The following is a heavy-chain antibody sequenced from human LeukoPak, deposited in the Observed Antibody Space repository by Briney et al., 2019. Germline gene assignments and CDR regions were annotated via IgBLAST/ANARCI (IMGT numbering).Heavy chain of an antibody. CDR2: IKSKTDGGTT. J-gene: IGHJ4*02. CDR3: ARTIYSDYSPTFDY. Sequence: AGGSLRLSCAASGFTFSNAWMSWVRQAPGKGLEWVGRIKSKTDGGTTDYAAPVKGRFTISRDDSKNTLYLQMNSLRAEDTAVYYCARTIYSDYSPTFDYWGQGTLVTVSS. V-gene: IGHV3-15*01. D-gene: IGHD4-11*01. CDR1: GFTFSNAW.